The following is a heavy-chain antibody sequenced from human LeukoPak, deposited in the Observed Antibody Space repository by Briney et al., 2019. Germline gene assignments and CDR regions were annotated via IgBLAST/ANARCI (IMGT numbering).Heavy chain of an antibody. CDR2: IGTTGSTR. J-gene: IGHJ5*02. V-gene: IGHV3-48*01. CDR3: ASFDRYT. CDR1: GFTFSTYI. D-gene: IGHD1-1*01. Sequence: GGSLRLSCAASGFTFSTYIMNWVRQAPGKGLEWVSYIGTTGSTRYYADSVRGRFTISRDNAKNSLYLQMNSLRAEDTAVYYCASFDRYTWGQGTLVTVSS.